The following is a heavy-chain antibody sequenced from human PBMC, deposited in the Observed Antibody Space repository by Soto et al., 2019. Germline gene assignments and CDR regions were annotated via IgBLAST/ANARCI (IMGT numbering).Heavy chain of an antibody. J-gene: IGHJ5*02. V-gene: IGHV6-1*01. CDR2: TYFRSKWYN. D-gene: IGHD5-12*01. CDR3: AKGDNLGPKTGYAFDP. Sequence: PSQTLSLTCAISGESVSSNTASWNWIRQSPSRGLEWLGRTYFRSKWYNDYAVSVKSRIIINPDTSNNQFSLQLNSVTPEDTAVYFCAKGDNLGPKTGYAFDPRGQGIMVTVSS. CDR1: GESVSSNTAS.